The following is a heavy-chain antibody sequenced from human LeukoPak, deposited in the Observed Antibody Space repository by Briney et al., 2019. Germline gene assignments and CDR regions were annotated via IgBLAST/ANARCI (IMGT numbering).Heavy chain of an antibody. CDR2: IYHSGST. CDR3: VRGVGSITIFGVVITSRFDP. J-gene: IGHJ5*02. D-gene: IGHD3-3*01. CDR1: GFTFSFAW. Sequence: GSLRLSCAASGFTFSFAWMSWVRQPPGKGLEWIGEIYHSGSTNYNPSLKSRVTISVDKSKNQFSLKLSSVTAADTAVYYCVRGVGSITIFGVVITSRFDPWGQGTLVTVSS. V-gene: IGHV4-4*02.